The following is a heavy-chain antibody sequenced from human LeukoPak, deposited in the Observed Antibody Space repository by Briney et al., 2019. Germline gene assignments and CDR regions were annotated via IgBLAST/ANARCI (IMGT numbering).Heavy chain of an antibody. CDR3: ARETSRNY. Sequence: ASAKVSCKASGYTFTSYDINWVRHATGQGLEWMGWMNPKSGNTAYAQKFQGRVTITRNTSISTAYMELSSLRPEHTAVYYCARETSRNYWGQGTLVTVSS. CDR2: MNPKSGNT. J-gene: IGHJ4*02. CDR1: GYTFTSYD. V-gene: IGHV1-8*03.